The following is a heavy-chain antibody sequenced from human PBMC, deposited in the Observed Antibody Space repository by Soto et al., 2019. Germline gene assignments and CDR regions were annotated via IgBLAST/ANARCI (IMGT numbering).Heavy chain of an antibody. CDR2: INHSGST. CDR1: GVSVSSGHW. Sequence: SETLSLTCAVSGVSVSSGHWWTWVRQPPGKGLEWIGEINHSGSTNYNPSLKSRVTISVDTSKNQFSLMLSSVTAADTAVYYCARYCSGGSCLMSYFDYWGQGALATVSS. D-gene: IGHD2-15*01. CDR3: ARYCSGGSCLMSYFDY. J-gene: IGHJ4*02. V-gene: IGHV4-4*02.